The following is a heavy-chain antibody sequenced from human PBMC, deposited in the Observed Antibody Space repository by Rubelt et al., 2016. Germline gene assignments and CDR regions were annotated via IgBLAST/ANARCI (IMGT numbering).Heavy chain of an antibody. Sequence: MHWVRQAPGQRLEWMGWINAGNGNTKYSQKFQGRVTITRDTSASTAYMELSSLRSEDTAVYYCAREPEMATSGFDYWGQGTLVTVSS. CDR2: INAGNGNT. CDR3: AREPEMATSGFDY. J-gene: IGHJ4*02. V-gene: IGHV1-3*01. D-gene: IGHD5-24*01.